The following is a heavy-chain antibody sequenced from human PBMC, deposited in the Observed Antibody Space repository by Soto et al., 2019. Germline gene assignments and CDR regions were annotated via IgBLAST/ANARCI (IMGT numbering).Heavy chain of an antibody. CDR1: GGTCSSYA. D-gene: IGHD3-22*01. CDR3: AYDSSGYYQPYYYYGMDV. J-gene: IGHJ6*02. Sequence: ASVKVSCKASGGTCSSYAISWVRQAPGQGLEWMGGIIPIFGTANYAQKFQGRVTITADESTSTAYMELSSLRSEDTAVYYCAYDSSGYYQPYYYYGMDVWGQGTTVTVSS. CDR2: IIPIFGTA. V-gene: IGHV1-69*13.